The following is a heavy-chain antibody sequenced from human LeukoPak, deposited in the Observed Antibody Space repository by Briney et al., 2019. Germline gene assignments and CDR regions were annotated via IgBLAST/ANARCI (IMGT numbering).Heavy chain of an antibody. D-gene: IGHD3-22*01. CDR1: GGSISSGGLY. CDR2: IYYSGST. Sequence: PSQTLSLTCTVSGGSISSGGLYWSWIRQHPGRGLEWIGYIYYSGSTYYNPSLKSRINISVDTSKNQFSLKLTSVTAADTAVYYCARVAHYYDSSGYGDAFDIWGQGTMVTVSS. CDR3: ARVAHYYDSSGYGDAFDI. V-gene: IGHV4-31*03. J-gene: IGHJ3*02.